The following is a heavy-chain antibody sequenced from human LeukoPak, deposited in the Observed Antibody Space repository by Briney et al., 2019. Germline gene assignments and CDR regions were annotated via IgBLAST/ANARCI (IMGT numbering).Heavy chain of an antibody. CDR1: GGSISSGGYS. CDR3: AKDRQGGGDAFDM. CDR2: ISGNSGSI. D-gene: IGHD1-26*01. J-gene: IGHJ3*02. V-gene: IGHV3-9*01. Sequence: LSLTCAVSGGSISSGGYSWSWIRQPPGKGLEWVSGISGNSGSIGYAESVKGRFTISRDNAKNSLYLQMSSLRAEDTALYYCAKDRQGGGDAFDMWGQGTMVTVSS.